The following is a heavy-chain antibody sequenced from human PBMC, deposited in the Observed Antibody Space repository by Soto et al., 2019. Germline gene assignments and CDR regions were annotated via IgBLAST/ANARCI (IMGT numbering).Heavy chain of an antibody. J-gene: IGHJ4*02. CDR2: MNPNSGNT. Sequence: QVQLVQSGAEVKKPGASVKVSCKASGYTFTSYDINWVRQATGQGLEWMGWMNPNSGNTGYAQKXXGXXTRTRNTSISTAYMELSSLRSEDTAVYYCAGEKGGGSYLDYWGQGTLVTVSS. V-gene: IGHV1-8*01. CDR3: AGEKGGGSYLDY. CDR1: GYTFTSYD. D-gene: IGHD1-26*01.